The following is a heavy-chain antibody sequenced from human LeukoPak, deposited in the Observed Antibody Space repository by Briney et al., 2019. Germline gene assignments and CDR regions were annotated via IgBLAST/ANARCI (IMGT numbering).Heavy chain of an antibody. CDR1: GYTFTGYY. V-gene: IGHV1-69*13. CDR2: IVPIFGTA. D-gene: IGHD3-9*01. J-gene: IGHJ4*02. Sequence: SVKVSCKASGYTFTGYYMHWVRQAPGQGLEWMGGIVPIFGTANYAQKFQGRVTITADESTSTAYMELSSLRSEDTAVYYCARSKALRLDDIYYWGQGTLVTVSS. CDR3: ARSKALRLDDIYY.